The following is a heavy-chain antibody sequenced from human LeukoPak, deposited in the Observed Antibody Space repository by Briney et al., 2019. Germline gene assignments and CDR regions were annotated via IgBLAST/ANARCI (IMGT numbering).Heavy chain of an antibody. CDR3: ARDLSPVTAYFDY. Sequence: GASVKVSCKASGGTFSSYAISWVRQAPGQGLEWMGWISAYNGNTNYAQKLQGRVTMTTDTSTSTAYMELRSLRSDDTAVYYCARDLSPVTAYFDYWGQGTLVTVSS. V-gene: IGHV1-18*01. D-gene: IGHD2-21*02. CDR2: ISAYNGNT. CDR1: GGTFSSYA. J-gene: IGHJ4*02.